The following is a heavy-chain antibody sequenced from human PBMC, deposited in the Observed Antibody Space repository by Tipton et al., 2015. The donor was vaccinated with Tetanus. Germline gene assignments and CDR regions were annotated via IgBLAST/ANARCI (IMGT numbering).Heavy chain of an antibody. J-gene: IGHJ5*02. V-gene: IGHV1-69*01. CDR2: IIPISGKT. CDR3: AVRTEGHSSEYWFDR. D-gene: IGHD3-3*02. CDR1: GGTFRSHA. Sequence: QLVQSGAEGKKPGSSGKFSCKPSGGTFRSHAISWGRQAPGQGLEGLGGIIPISGKTDYAQKFQGRVSIRADESTSEVYMDLSRLSSDDTAVYYCAVRTEGHSSEYWFDRWGQGTLVTVSS.